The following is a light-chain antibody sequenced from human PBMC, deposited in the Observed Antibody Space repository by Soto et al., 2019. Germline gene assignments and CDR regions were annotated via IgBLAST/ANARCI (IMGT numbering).Light chain of an antibody. CDR3: QSSGGGDVV. V-gene: IGLV6-57*02. Sequence: NFMLPQPHSVSESPGKTVTISCTGTRGSIADTYVQWYQQRPGSAPTTVIYEDTQRPSGVPDRFSGSIDYTTNSASHTISGLETADEADSYCQSSGGGDVVFGGGTKLTVL. CDR2: EDT. CDR1: RGSIADTY. J-gene: IGLJ2*01.